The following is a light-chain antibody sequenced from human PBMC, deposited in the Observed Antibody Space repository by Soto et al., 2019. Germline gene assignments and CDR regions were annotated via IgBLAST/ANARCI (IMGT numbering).Light chain of an antibody. J-gene: IGKJ2*01. CDR2: DAS. CDR1: QSVSSY. Sequence: EIVLTQSPTTLSLSPGERATLSCRASQSVSSYLAWYQQKPGQAPRLLIYDASNMATGIPARFSGSGSGTDFTLTISSLEPEEFAVYYCQQRNNWPLTFGQGTKLEIK. V-gene: IGKV3-11*01. CDR3: QQRNNWPLT.